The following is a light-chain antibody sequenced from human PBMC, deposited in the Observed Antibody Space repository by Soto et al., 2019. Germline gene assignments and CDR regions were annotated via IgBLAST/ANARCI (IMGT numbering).Light chain of an antibody. CDR2: ELT. CDR3: CSYVSSKTYL. Sequence: QSVLTQPASVSGSPGQSITISCTGTRLDVGGYNYVSWYQQQPGKAPKLIIYELTNPPSGVSYRFSGSKSDNTASLTISGLQTEDDADYYSCSYVSSKTYLFGTGTKVTVL. V-gene: IGLV2-14*03. CDR1: RLDVGGYNY. J-gene: IGLJ1*01.